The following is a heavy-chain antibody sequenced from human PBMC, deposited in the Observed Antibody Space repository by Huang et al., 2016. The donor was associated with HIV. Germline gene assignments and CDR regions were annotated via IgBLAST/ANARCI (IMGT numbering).Heavy chain of an antibody. J-gene: IGHJ3*02. CDR2: IIPIHGTT. D-gene: IGHD6-6*01. V-gene: IGHV1-69*01. Sequence: QVPLVQSGAEVKKSGSSVKVYCKVSGDTFSSFGFTWVRQAPGQGLEVMGGIIPIHGTTTYAQKFQGRVTITADDFTSTVHMDLSRLRSGDTAVYYCAREFEYSSSDYAFDIWGQGTMVTVSS. CDR1: GDTFSSFG. CDR3: AREFEYSSSDYAFDI.